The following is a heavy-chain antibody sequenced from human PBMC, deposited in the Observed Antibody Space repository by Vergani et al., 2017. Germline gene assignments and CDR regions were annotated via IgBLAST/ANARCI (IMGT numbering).Heavy chain of an antibody. J-gene: IGHJ6*02. CDR3: ATDSITMVRGVKGPYYYYYGMDV. Sequence: QVQLVQSGAEVKKPGASVKVSCKASGYTFTSYGISWVRQAPGQGLEWMGWISAYNGNTNYAQKLQGRVTMTEDTSTDTAYMELSSLRSEDTAVYYCATDSITMVRGVKGPYYYYYGMDVWGQGTTVTVSS. CDR2: ISAYNGNT. CDR1: GYTFTSYG. D-gene: IGHD3-10*01. V-gene: IGHV1-18*01.